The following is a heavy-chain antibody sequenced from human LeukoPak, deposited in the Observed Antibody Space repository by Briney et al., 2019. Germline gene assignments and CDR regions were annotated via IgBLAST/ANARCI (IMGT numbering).Heavy chain of an antibody. D-gene: IGHD3-10*01. Sequence: GGSLRLSCTVSGFTVSSNSMSWVRQAPGKGLEWVSFIFSSTHYSDSVKGRFTISRDNSKNTLYLQMNSLRAEDTAVYYCAKDFYVTMVRGVIINFDYWGQGTLVTVSS. CDR2: IFSST. CDR1: GFTVSSNS. CDR3: AKDFYVTMVRGVIINFDY. V-gene: IGHV3-53*01. J-gene: IGHJ4*02.